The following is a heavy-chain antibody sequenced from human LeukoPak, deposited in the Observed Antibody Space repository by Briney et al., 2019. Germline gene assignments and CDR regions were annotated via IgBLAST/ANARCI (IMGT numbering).Heavy chain of an antibody. D-gene: IGHD6-19*01. CDR2: IYYSGST. CDR3: AGSVAGTLSEHFQH. J-gene: IGHJ1*01. V-gene: IGHV4-59*08. CDR1: GVSMSSYY. Sequence: SETLSLTCTVSGVSMSSYYWSWIRQPPGKGLEWIGYIYYSGSTNYNPSLKSRATISIDTSKNQIPLKMPSVTAADTAVYYCAGSVAGTLSEHFQHWGQGTLVSVSS.